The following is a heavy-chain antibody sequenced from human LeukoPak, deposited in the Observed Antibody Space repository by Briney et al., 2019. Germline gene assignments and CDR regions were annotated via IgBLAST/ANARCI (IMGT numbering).Heavy chain of an antibody. J-gene: IGHJ6*03. CDR1: GGTFSSYA. CDR3: ARELRITIFGVVSDYYYYYMDV. V-gene: IGHV1-69*05. D-gene: IGHD3-3*01. Sequence: SVKVSCKASGGTFSSYAISWVRQAPGQGLEWMGGIIPIFGTANYAQKFQGRVTITTDESTSTAYMELSCLRSEDTAVYYCARELRITIFGVVSDYYYYYMDVWGKGTTVTVSS. CDR2: IIPIFGTA.